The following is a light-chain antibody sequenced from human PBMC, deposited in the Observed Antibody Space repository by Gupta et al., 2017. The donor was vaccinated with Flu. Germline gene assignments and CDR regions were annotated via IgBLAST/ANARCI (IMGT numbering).Light chain of an antibody. V-gene: IGKV1-39*01. CDR1: QSIVNN. Sequence: PSSLSASVGDRVTIICRASQSIVNNVNWYQQKPGKAPKFLIYAASNLQSGVPSRFSGSGSGTDFTLTISSLQPEDFATYFCQQSYNTPRTFGQGTTVESK. J-gene: IGKJ1*01. CDR2: AAS. CDR3: QQSYNTPRT.